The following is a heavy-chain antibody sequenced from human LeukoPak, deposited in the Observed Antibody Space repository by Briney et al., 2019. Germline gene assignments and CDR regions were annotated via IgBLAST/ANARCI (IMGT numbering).Heavy chain of an antibody. D-gene: IGHD5-18*01. J-gene: IGHJ3*02. Sequence: GRSLRLSCAGSGFTFSSYAMHWVRQAPGKGLEWVAVISDDGSNKYYADSVKGRFTISRDNSKSTLYLQMNSLRAEDTAVYYCARDKGIQLWLAGPFDIWGQGTMVTVSS. CDR2: ISDDGSNK. CDR1: GFTFSSYA. V-gene: IGHV3-30*04. CDR3: ARDKGIQLWLAGPFDI.